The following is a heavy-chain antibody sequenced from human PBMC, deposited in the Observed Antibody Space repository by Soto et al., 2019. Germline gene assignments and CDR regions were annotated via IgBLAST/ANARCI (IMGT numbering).Heavy chain of an antibody. J-gene: IGHJ4*02. CDR3: LITIFGVVITHFDY. CDR1: GGTFSSYA. D-gene: IGHD3-3*01. Sequence: SVKVSCKASGGTFSSYAISWVRQAPGQGLEWMGGIIPIFGTANYAQKFQGRVTITADESTSTAYMELSSLRSEDTAVYYCLITIFGVVITHFDYWGQGTLVTVS. V-gene: IGHV1-69*13. CDR2: IIPIFGTA.